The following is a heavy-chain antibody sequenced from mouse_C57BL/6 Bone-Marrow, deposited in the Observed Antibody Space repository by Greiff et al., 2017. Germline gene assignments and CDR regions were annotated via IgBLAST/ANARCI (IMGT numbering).Heavy chain of an antibody. Sequence: ESGPGILQPSPTLSLTCSFSVFSLSTFGMGVSWIRQPSGKGLEWLAHIYWDEDKHYKPSLKSRLTIAKDTSNNQVFLKITTVDTADTATYYSARGYYDYDEFDYWGQGTTLTVSS. CDR3: ARGYYDYDEFDY. V-gene: IGHV8-9*01. CDR2: IYWDEDK. D-gene: IGHD2-4*01. J-gene: IGHJ2*01. CDR1: VFSLSTFGMG.